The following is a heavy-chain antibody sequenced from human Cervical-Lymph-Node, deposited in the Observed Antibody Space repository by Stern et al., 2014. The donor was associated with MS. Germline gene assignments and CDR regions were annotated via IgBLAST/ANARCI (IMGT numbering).Heavy chain of an antibody. V-gene: IGHV2-70*04. CDR1: GFSLSTSGMR. J-gene: IGHJ4*02. CDR2: LAWDDDK. CDR3: ARTRRGYCSGGSCYIIFDY. D-gene: IGHD2-15*01. Sequence: VTLKESGPALVKPTQTLTLTCTFSGFSLSTSGMRVSWIRQPPGKALEWLARLAWDDDKFYSPSLKTRLTISKDTSKNQVVLTMTNMDPVDTATYYCARTRRGYCSGGSCYIIFDYWGQGTLVTVSS.